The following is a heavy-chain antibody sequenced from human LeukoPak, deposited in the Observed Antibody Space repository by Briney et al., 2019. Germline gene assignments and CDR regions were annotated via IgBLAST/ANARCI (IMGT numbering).Heavy chain of an antibody. D-gene: IGHD1-26*01. CDR1: GFTFSSYA. Sequence: PGGSLRLSCAASGFTFSSYAMHWVRQAPGKGLEWVAVISYDGSNKYYADSVKGRFTISRDNSKNTLYLQMNSLRAEDTAVYYCARVKWELGAPAFDIWGQGTMVTVSS. V-gene: IGHV3-30-3*01. J-gene: IGHJ3*02. CDR3: ARVKWELGAPAFDI. CDR2: ISYDGSNK.